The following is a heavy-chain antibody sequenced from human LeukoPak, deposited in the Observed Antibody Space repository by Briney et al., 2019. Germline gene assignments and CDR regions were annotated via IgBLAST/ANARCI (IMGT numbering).Heavy chain of an antibody. CDR3: ARGGWKLLFNAFDI. Sequence: SVKVSCKASGGTFSSYAISWVRQAPGQGLEWMGGIIPIFGTANYAQKFQGRVTITADESTSTAYMELSSLRSDDTAVYYCARGGWKLLFNAFDIWGQGTMVTVSS. CDR1: GGTFSSYA. CDR2: IIPIFGTA. D-gene: IGHD1-26*01. J-gene: IGHJ3*02. V-gene: IGHV1-69*13.